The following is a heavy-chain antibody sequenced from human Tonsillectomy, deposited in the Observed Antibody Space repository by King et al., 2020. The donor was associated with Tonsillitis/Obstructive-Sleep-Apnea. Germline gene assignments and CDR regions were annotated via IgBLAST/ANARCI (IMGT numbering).Heavy chain of an antibody. CDR3: AGKGAGGRSPSCRDLFVI. J-gene: IGHJ3*02. D-gene: IGHD2-2*01. CDR1: GFSLSTSGMC. V-gene: IGHV2-70*11. CDR2: IDWDDDK. Sequence: TLKESGPALVKPTQTLTLTCTFSGFSLSTSGMCVSWIRQPPGKALEWLARIDWDDDKYYSTSLKTRLTISKDTSKNQVVLTMTNMDPVDTATYFCAGKGAGGRSPSCRDLFVIGAQGKRVPFP.